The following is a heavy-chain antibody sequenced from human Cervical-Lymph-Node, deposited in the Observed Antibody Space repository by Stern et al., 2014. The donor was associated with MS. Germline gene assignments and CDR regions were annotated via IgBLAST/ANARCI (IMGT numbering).Heavy chain of an antibody. CDR2: IIPVFGTP. Sequence: QVQLGQSEAEVQKPGSSVKVSCKASGDTSNTDAIHWVRQAPGQGLEWMGGIIPVFGTPVYAQRFKGRVSIAADESTATDYMELSSLRSDDTAVYYCTRGASSAAWYRHAVDVWGQGTTVTVSS. V-gene: IGHV1-69*01. D-gene: IGHD1-26*01. J-gene: IGHJ6*02. CDR1: GDTSNTDA. CDR3: TRGASSAAWYRHAVDV.